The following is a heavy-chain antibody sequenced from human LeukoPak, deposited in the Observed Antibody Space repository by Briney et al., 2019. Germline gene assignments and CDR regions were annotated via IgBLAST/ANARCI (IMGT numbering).Heavy chain of an antibody. CDR2: IYYGGST. D-gene: IGHD3-3*01. CDR3: ARRRITIFGVVIGDFDY. J-gene: IGHJ4*02. CDR1: GGSISSSSYY. Sequence: SETLSLTCTVSGGSISSSSYYWGWIRQPPGKGLEWIGSIYYGGSTYYNPSLKSRVTISVDTSKNQFSLKLSSVTAADTAVYYCARRRITIFGVVIGDFDYWGQGTLVTVSS. V-gene: IGHV4-39*01.